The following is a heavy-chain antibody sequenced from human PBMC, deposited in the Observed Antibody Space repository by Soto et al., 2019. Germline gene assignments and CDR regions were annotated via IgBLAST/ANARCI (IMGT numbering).Heavy chain of an antibody. CDR2: ISAYNGNT. Sequence: ASVKVSCKTSGYTFTSYGLTWVRQAPGQGLEWMGWISAYNGNTNYVQNLQGRITMTTDTSTSTAYMELRSLRSDDTAVHYCAGAPSGYYPFDYWGQGTQVTVSS. V-gene: IGHV1-18*01. D-gene: IGHD3-22*01. J-gene: IGHJ4*02. CDR3: AGAPSGYYPFDY. CDR1: GYTFTSYG.